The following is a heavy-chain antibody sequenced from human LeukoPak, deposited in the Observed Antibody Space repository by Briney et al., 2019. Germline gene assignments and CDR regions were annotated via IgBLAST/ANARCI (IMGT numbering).Heavy chain of an antibody. Sequence: HPGGSLRLSCAASGFTFSSYAMSWVRQAPGKGLEWVSAISGSGGSTYYADSVKGRFTISRDNSKNTLYLQMNSLRAEDTAVYYCAKPPTAGDAFDIWGQGTMVTVSS. D-gene: IGHD3-10*01. CDR2: ISGSGGST. V-gene: IGHV3-23*01. CDR1: GFTFSSYA. CDR3: AKPPTAGDAFDI. J-gene: IGHJ3*02.